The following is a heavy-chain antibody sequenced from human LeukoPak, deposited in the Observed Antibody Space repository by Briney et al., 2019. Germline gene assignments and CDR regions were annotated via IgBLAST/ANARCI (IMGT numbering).Heavy chain of an antibody. CDR3: ARDAVVTGFDY. CDR1: GFSFSSYG. V-gene: IGHV3-30*02. D-gene: IGHD3-22*01. Sequence: GGSLRLSCAASGFSFSSYGMHWVRQAPGKGLEWVAFTRYDGSNKNYADSVKSRFTISRDNSKNTLYLQMNSLRAEDTAVYYCARDAVVTGFDYWGQGTLVTVSS. J-gene: IGHJ4*02. CDR2: TRYDGSNK.